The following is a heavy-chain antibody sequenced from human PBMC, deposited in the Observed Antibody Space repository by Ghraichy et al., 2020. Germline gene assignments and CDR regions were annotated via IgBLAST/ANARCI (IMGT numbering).Heavy chain of an antibody. J-gene: IGHJ4*02. CDR2: ISDSGGYA. CDR1: GFTFRSSP. CDR3: VKKDPGRAAFDY. V-gene: IGHV3-23*01. Sequence: GSLRLSCAASGFTFRSSPMSWVRQAPGKGLEWVSGISDSGGYADYADSVKGRFAISRDNSKNTLFLQMNSLRAEDTAVYFCVKKDPGRAAFDYWGQGTLVTVSS. D-gene: IGHD3-10*01.